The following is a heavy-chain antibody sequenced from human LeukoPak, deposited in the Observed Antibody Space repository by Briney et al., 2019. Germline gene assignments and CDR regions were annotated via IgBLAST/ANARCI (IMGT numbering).Heavy chain of an antibody. D-gene: IGHD1-26*01. CDR2: ISAYNGNT. Sequence: ASVKVSCKASGYTFTSYGISWVRQAPGQGLEWMGRISAYNGNTNYAQKLQGRVTMTTDTSTSTACMELRSLRSDDTAVYYCASQPQLGGGSYGEDDAFDIWGQGTMVTDSS. CDR3: ASQPQLGGGSYGEDDAFDI. J-gene: IGHJ3*02. V-gene: IGHV1-18*01. CDR1: GYTFTSYG.